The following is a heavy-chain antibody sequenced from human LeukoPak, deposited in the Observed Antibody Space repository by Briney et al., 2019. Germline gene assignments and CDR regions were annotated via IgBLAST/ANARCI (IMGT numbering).Heavy chain of an antibody. CDR1: GGSISSGSYY. D-gene: IGHD2-15*01. CDR2: IYTSGST. Sequence: SQTLSLTCTVSGGSISSGSYYWSWIRQPAGKGLEWIGRIYTSGSTNYNPSLKSRVTISVDTSKNQFSLKLSSVTAADTAVYYCARARGSSMFDYWGQGTLVTVSS. CDR3: ARARGSSMFDY. J-gene: IGHJ4*02. V-gene: IGHV4-61*02.